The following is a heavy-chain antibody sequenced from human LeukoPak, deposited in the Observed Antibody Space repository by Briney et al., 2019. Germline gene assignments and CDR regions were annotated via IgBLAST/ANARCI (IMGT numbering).Heavy chain of an antibody. CDR3: ARGGSDGYASGY. CDR1: GFSFSTYD. V-gene: IGHV3-33*01. Sequence: GGSLRLSCAASGFSFSTYDMYWVRQAPGKGLEWVAVIWYDGSNKYYADSVKGRFTISRDNSKNTLYLQMNSLSPEDTAVYYCARGGSDGYASGYWGQGTLVTVSS. J-gene: IGHJ4*02. D-gene: IGHD5-24*01. CDR2: IWYDGSNK.